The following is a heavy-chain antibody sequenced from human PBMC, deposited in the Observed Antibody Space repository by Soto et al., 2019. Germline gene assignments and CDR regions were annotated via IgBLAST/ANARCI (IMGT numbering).Heavy chain of an antibody. J-gene: IGHJ3*02. D-gene: IGHD3-10*01. CDR1: GYTFTSYY. CDR3: ARDRGTEHDAFDI. Sequence: ASVKVSCKASGYTFTSYYMHWVRQAPGQGLEWMGIINPSGGSTSYAQKFQGRVTMTRDTSTSTVYMELSSLRSEDTAVYCCARDRGTEHDAFDIWGQGTMVTVSS. CDR2: INPSGGST. V-gene: IGHV1-46*03.